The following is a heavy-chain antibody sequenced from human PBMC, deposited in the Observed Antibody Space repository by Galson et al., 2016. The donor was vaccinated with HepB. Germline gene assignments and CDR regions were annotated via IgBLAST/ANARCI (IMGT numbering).Heavy chain of an antibody. CDR2: INPNGGSA. CDR3: PTGGGYNWFDP. CDR1: GYTFTTYH. V-gene: IGHV1-46*01. Sequence: SVKVSCKASGYTFTTYHMHWVRQAPGRGLEWMGIINPNGGSASYSPKFQGKVTLTRDTSTRTFYMELRSLKSDDTALYSCPTGGGYNWFDPWGQGTLVTVSS. J-gene: IGHJ5*02. D-gene: IGHD6-25*01.